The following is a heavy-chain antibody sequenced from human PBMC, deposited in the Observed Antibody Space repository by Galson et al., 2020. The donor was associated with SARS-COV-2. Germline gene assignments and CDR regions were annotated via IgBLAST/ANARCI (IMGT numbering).Heavy chain of an antibody. CDR2: ISSSGSYT. V-gene: IGHV3-11*06. J-gene: IGHJ1*01. Sequence: GESLKISCAASGYSFSDYYMSWIRQAPGKGLEWVSYISSSGSYTNYADSVKGRFTISRDNAKKSQYLQINSLRAEDTAVYYCARNGRDCSGGICYGAEYFQHWGQGTLVTVSS. D-gene: IGHD2-15*01. CDR3: ARNGRDCSGGICYGAEYFQH. CDR1: GYSFSDYY.